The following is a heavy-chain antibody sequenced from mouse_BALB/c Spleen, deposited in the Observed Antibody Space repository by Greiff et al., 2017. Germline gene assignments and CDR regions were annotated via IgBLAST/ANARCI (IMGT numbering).Heavy chain of an antibody. J-gene: IGHJ3*01. CDR1: GYNFTSYW. D-gene: IGHD2-14*01. CDR3: APYYRYHGGFAY. CDR2: INPSNGRT. V-gene: IGHV1S81*02. Sequence: QVQLQQPGAELVKPGASVKLSCKASGYNFTSYWMHWVKQRPGQGLEWIGEINPSNGRTNYNEKFKSKATLTVDKSSSTAYMQLSSLTSEDSAVYYCAPYYRYHGGFAYWGQGTLVTVSA.